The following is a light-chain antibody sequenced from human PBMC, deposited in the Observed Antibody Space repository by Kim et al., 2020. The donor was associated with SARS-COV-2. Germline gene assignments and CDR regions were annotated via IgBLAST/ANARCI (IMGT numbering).Light chain of an antibody. J-gene: IGLJ2*01. CDR1: NSNIGSNT. Sequence: RVTISGSGGNSNIGSNTVSWYQQFPGAAPKLLIYSSNQRPSGVPARFSGSRSGTSASLAISGLQSEDEAVYYCASWDDGLDGFVIFGAGTQLTVL. V-gene: IGLV1-44*01. CDR2: SSN. CDR3: ASWDDGLDGFVI.